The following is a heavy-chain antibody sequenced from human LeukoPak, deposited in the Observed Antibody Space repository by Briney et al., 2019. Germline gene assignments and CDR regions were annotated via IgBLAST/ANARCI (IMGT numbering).Heavy chain of an antibody. J-gene: IGHJ4*03. D-gene: IGHD2-2*01. CDR3: ARRVAFNYAFDL. CDR1: GYTFTNYW. Sequence: PGESVKIPCKGSGYTFTNYWIGWVRQMPGKGLEWMGIIYPGDSDTRYSPSFQGQVTISADKSISTAYLQWSSLKASDTAMYYCARRVAFNYAFDLWGPATLVTVSS. CDR2: IYPGDSDT. V-gene: IGHV5-51*01.